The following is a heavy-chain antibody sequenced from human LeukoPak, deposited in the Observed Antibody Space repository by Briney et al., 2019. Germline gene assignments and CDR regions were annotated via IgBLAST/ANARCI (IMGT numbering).Heavy chain of an antibody. Sequence: ASVKVSCKASGYTFTSYDINRVRQATGQGLEWMGWMNPNSGNTGYAQKFQGRVTMTRNTSISTAYMELSSLRSEDTAVYYCARERFGGAQDWFDPWGQGTLVTVSS. V-gene: IGHV1-8*01. J-gene: IGHJ5*02. CDR2: MNPNSGNT. D-gene: IGHD2-21*01. CDR3: ARERFGGAQDWFDP. CDR1: GYTFTSYD.